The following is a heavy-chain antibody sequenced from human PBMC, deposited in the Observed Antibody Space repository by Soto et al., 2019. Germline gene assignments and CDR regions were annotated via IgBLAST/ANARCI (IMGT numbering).Heavy chain of an antibody. CDR2: INVDNGET. J-gene: IGHJ5*02. V-gene: IGHV1-18*04. CDR3: ARWISGGYSDWFDP. D-gene: IGHD1-26*01. CDR1: GYNFMRYG. Sequence: QVQLVQSGAEVKKPGASVKVSCKASGYNFMRYGFTWVRQAPGQGLEWMGWINVDNGETKYPQKIQGRVTMTTATSTSTVYMELRSLTSDDTAVYYCARWISGGYSDWFDPWGHGTLVTVSS.